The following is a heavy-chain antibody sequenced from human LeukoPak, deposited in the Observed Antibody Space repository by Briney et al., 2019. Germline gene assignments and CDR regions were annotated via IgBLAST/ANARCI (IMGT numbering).Heavy chain of an antibody. CDR3: AKVAVHSSGWYGFDS. V-gene: IGHV3-23*01. CDR1: GFTFSSYE. J-gene: IGHJ5*01. D-gene: IGHD6-19*01. Sequence: GGSLRLSCAASGFTFSSYEMNWVRQAPGKALEWVSVISVSGGNTYYADSVKGRFTISRDNSKNTLYLQMNSLRVEDTAVYYCAKVAVHSSGWYGFDSWGQGTLVTVSS. CDR2: ISVSGGNT.